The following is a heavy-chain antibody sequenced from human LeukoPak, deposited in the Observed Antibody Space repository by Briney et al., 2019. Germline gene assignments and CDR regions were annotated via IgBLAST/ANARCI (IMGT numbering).Heavy chain of an antibody. Sequence: SETLSLTCTVSGGSISSYYWSWIRQPPGKGVEWIGYIYYSRSTNYNPSLKSRVTISVDTPKNLFSLNLSSVTAADTAIYYCARHRIAAADDAFEIWGQGTMVTVSS. CDR1: GGSISSYY. CDR3: ARHRIAAADDAFEI. CDR2: IYYSRST. J-gene: IGHJ3*02. V-gene: IGHV4-59*08. D-gene: IGHD6-13*01.